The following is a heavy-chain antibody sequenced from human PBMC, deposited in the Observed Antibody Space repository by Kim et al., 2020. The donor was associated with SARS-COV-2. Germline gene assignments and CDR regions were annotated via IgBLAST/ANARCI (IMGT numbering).Heavy chain of an antibody. J-gene: IGHJ4*02. D-gene: IGHD1-26*01. Sequence: FQGRVTMTRATSTSTVYMELSSLRSEDTAVYYCARDGIVGATLIPYYFDYWGQGTLVTVSS. V-gene: IGHV1-46*01. CDR3: ARDGIVGATLIPYYFDY.